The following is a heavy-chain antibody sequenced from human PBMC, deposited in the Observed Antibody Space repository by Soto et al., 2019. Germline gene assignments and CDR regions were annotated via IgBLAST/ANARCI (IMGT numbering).Heavy chain of an antibody. J-gene: IGHJ6*02. CDR3: ARRPTRRASVCYYYGMDF. Sequence: QVQLVQSGAEVKKPGASVKVSCKASGYTFTGYYIHWVRQAPGQGLEWMGWINPNSGGTNYAQKFQGGVTMTSDTSNSTANMVLSRLKSEDTDVYSCARRPTRRASVCYYYGMDFWGQGTMVTVSS. V-gene: IGHV1-2*02. CDR1: GYTFTGYY. CDR2: INPNSGGT.